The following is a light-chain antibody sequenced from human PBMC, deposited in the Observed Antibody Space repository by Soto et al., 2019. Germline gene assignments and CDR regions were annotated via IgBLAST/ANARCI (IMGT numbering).Light chain of an antibody. CDR1: SSDVGGYNY. J-gene: IGLJ2*01. V-gene: IGLV2-8*01. Sequence: QSALTQPPSASGSPGQSVTISCIGTSSDVGGYNYVSWYQQHPGKAPKLIIYEVSKRPSGVPDRFSGSKSGNTASLTVSGLQAEDEAEYFCSSYGDSPVAFGGGTKLTVL. CDR3: SSYGDSPVA. CDR2: EVS.